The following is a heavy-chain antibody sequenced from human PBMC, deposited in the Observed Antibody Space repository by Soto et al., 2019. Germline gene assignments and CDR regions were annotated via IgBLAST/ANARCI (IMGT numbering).Heavy chain of an antibody. CDR2: IIPILGIA. CDR3: ARDRGYSSSSYYYYMDV. Sequence: QVQLVQSGAEVKKPGSSVKVSCKASGGTFSSYTISWVRQAPGQGLEWMGRIIPILGIANYPQKFQGRVTITADKSTSTAYMELSSLRSEDTAVYYCARDRGYSSSSYYYYMDVWGKGTTVTVSS. D-gene: IGHD6-13*01. V-gene: IGHV1-69*08. CDR1: GGTFSSYT. J-gene: IGHJ6*03.